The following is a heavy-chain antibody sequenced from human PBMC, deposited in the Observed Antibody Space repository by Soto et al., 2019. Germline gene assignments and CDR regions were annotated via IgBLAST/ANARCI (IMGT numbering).Heavy chain of an antibody. CDR2: TYYRSKWYN. Sequence: PSQTLSLTCAISGDSVSSNSAAWNWIRQSPSRGLEWLGRTYYRSKWYNDYAVSVKSRITINPDTSKNQFSLQLNSVTPEDTAVYYCARDLGEWFGESLRNWFDPWGLGTLVTVS. D-gene: IGHD3-10*01. CDR1: GDSVSSNSAA. V-gene: IGHV6-1*01. CDR3: ARDLGEWFGESLRNWFDP. J-gene: IGHJ5*02.